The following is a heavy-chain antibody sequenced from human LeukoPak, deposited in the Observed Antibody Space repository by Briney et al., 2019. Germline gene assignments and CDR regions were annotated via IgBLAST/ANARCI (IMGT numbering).Heavy chain of an antibody. Sequence: PGGSLRLSCAASGFVFNSHSMHWVRQAPGKGLKCVSAISSNGGSTYYANSVKGRFTISRDNSKNTLYLQMGSLRAEDTALYYCAREEPAGSTDYWGQGILVTVSS. CDR1: GFVFNSHS. J-gene: IGHJ4*02. V-gene: IGHV3-64*01. CDR3: AREEPAGSTDY. D-gene: IGHD1-14*01. CDR2: ISSNGGST.